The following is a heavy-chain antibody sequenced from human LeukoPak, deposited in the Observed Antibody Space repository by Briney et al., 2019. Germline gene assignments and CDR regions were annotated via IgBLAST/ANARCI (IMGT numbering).Heavy chain of an antibody. D-gene: IGHD2-21*01. CDR2: IIPIFGTA. CDR3: ARAPYCGGDCYSSEYFQH. J-gene: IGHJ1*01. V-gene: IGHV1-69*01. CDR1: GGTFSSYA. Sequence: SVKVSCKASGGTFSSYAISWVRQAPGQGLEWMGGIIPIFGTANYAQKFQGRVTITADESTSTVYMELSSLRSEDTAVYYCARAPYCGGDCYSSEYFQHWGQGTLVTVSS.